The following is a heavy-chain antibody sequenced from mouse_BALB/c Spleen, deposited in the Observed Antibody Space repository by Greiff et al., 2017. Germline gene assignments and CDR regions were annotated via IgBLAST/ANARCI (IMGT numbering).Heavy chain of an antibody. D-gene: IGHD1-1*01. CDR1: GISITTGNYR. J-gene: IGHJ4*01. Sequence: DVKLVESGPGLVKPSQTVSLTCTVTGISITTGNYRWSWIRQFPGNKLEWIGYIYYSGTITYNPSLTSRTTITRDTSKNQFFLEMNSLTAEDTATYYCARLKWLRENAMDYWGQGTSVTVSS. V-gene: IGHV3-5*02. CDR2: IYYSGTI. CDR3: ARLKWLRENAMDY.